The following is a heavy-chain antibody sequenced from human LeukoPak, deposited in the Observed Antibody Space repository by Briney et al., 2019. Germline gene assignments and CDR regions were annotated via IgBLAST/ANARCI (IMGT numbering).Heavy chain of an antibody. CDR3: ERLAVPAITIDRICY. CDR2: IYYSGST. V-gene: IGHV4-39*01. J-gene: IGHJ4*02. D-gene: IGHD2-2*01. CDR1: GGSISSSSYY. Sequence: NPSETLSLTCTVYGGSISSSSYYWGWIRQPPGKGLEWIGSIYYSGSTYYNQSLNSRVTISVDTSNNQFSLNLSSVTAADSAVYDCERLAVPAITIDRICYWGQGTLVTVSS.